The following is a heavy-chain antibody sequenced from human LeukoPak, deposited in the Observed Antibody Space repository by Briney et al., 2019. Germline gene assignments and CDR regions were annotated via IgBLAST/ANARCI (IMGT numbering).Heavy chain of an antibody. CDR2: ISGSSSYI. Sequence: PGGSLRLSCAASGFTFRSYSMNWVRQAPGKGLEWVSSISGSSSYIYDADSVKGRFTISRDNAKNSLYLQMSSLRAEDTAVYYCARGADTGYSSDSWGQGTLVTVSS. J-gene: IGHJ5*02. V-gene: IGHV3-21*06. CDR3: ARGADTGYSSDS. CDR1: GFTFRSYS. D-gene: IGHD6-19*01.